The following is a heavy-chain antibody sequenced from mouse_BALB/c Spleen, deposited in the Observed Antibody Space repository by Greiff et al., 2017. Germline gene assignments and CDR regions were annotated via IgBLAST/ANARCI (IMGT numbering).Heavy chain of an antibody. CDR1: GFNIKDTY. D-gene: IGHD2-3*01. J-gene: IGHJ4*01. V-gene: IGHV14-3*02. Sequence: EVQLQQSGAELVKPGASVKLSCTASGFNIKDTYMHWVKQRPEQGLEWIGRIDPANGNTKYDPKFQGKATITADTSSNTAYLQLSSLTSEDTAVYYWARNGYYAIAMDYWGQGTSVTVSS. CDR3: ARNGYYAIAMDY. CDR2: IDPANGNT.